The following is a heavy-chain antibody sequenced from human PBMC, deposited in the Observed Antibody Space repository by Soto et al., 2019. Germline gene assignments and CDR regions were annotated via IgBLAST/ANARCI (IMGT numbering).Heavy chain of an antibody. V-gene: IGHV1-69*01. Sequence: QVQLVQSGAEVKKPGSSVKVSCTASGDTFSSFTISWLRQAPGQGLEWMGGIIPVVGTTDYEQRFQGRVTITADGSTSTAYMEPSSLRSADTALYYCAASAPYLLLRGNMYYSAMDVWGQGTTVTVSS. CDR3: AASAPYLLLRGNMYYSAMDV. J-gene: IGHJ6*02. CDR2: IIPVVGTT. D-gene: IGHD3-16*01. CDR1: GDTFSSFT.